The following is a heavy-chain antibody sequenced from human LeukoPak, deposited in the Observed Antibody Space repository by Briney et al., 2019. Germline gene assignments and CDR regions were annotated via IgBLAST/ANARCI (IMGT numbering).Heavy chain of an antibody. V-gene: IGHV4-61*02. CDR1: GGSISSGSYY. Sequence: SQTLSLTCTVSGGSISSGSYYWSWIRQPAGMGLEWIGRIYTSGGTNYNPSLKSRVTISVDTSKNQFSLKLSSLTAADTAVYYCARERDSGSYREAFAIWGQGTMVTVSS. CDR2: IYTSGGT. CDR3: ARERDSGSYREAFAI. D-gene: IGHD1-26*01. J-gene: IGHJ3*02.